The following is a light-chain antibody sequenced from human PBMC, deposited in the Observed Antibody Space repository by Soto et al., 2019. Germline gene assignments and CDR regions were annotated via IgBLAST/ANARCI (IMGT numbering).Light chain of an antibody. Sequence: DFVLTQSPDYLTVSLGERATINCKSSQSVLFDANKKNHLAWYQQKPGQPPQLLIYWASTRESGVPDRFSGSGSGTDFTLSISSLQAEDVAVYYCQQYYSVPLTFGGGTKVEI. CDR2: WAS. CDR1: QSVLFDANKKNH. CDR3: QQYYSVPLT. J-gene: IGKJ4*01. V-gene: IGKV4-1*01.